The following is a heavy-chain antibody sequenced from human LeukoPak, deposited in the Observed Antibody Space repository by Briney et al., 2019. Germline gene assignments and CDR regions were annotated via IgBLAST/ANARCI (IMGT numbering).Heavy chain of an antibody. J-gene: IGHJ6*02. CDR1: GFTFGDHA. D-gene: IGHD5-18*01. V-gene: IGHV3-49*04. CDR2: IRSKAYGGTT. Sequence: GGSPRLSCTASGFTFGDHAMSWVRQAPGKGLEWVGFIRSKAYGGTTEYAASVKGRFTISREDSKSIAYLQMNSLKTEDTAVYYCSRGAIQLYLHNGMDVWGQGTTVIVSS. CDR3: SRGAIQLYLHNGMDV.